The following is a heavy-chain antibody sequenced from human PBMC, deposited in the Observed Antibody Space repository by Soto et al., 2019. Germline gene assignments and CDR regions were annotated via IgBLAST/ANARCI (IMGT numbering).Heavy chain of an antibody. CDR3: AKDALGYCSGGSCYFDAFDI. D-gene: IGHD2-15*01. CDR2: ISGSGGST. CDR1: GFTFSSYA. V-gene: IGHV3-23*01. J-gene: IGHJ3*02. Sequence: GGSLRLSCAASGFTFSSYAMSWVRQAPGKGLEWVSAISGSGGSTYYADSVKGRFTISRDNSKNTLYLQMNSLRAEDTAVYYCAKDALGYCSGGSCYFDAFDIWGQGTMVTVSS.